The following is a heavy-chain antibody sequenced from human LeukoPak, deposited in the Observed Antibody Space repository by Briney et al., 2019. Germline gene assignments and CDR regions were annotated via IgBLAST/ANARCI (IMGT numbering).Heavy chain of an antibody. CDR3: ARDAAVAGVLGWFDP. CDR2: IYYSGST. Sequence: SETLSLTCTVSGGSISSSSYYWGWIRQPPGKGLEWIGSIYYSGSTYYNPSLKSRVTISVDTSKNQFSLKLSSVTAADTAVYYCARDAAVAGVLGWFDPWGQGTLVTVSS. CDR1: GGSISSSSYY. J-gene: IGHJ5*02. V-gene: IGHV4-39*07. D-gene: IGHD6-19*01.